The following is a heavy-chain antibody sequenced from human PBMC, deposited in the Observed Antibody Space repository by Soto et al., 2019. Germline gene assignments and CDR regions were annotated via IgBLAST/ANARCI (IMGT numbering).Heavy chain of an antibody. D-gene: IGHD4-17*01. Sequence: GGSLRLSCAASGFTFSSYAMSWVRQAPGKGLEWVSAISGSGGSTYYADSVKGRFTISRDNSKNTLYLQMNSLRAEDTAVYYCARDTQTVGNNYYYYGMDVWGQGTTVTVSS. J-gene: IGHJ6*02. CDR2: ISGSGGST. CDR1: GFTFSSYA. V-gene: IGHV3-23*01. CDR3: ARDTQTVGNNYYYYGMDV.